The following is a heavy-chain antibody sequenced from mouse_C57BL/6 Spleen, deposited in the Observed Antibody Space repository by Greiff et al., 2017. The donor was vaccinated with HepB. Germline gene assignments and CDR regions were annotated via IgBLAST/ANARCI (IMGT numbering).Heavy chain of an antibody. Sequence: QVQLQQSGAELVKPGASVKISCKASGYAFSSYWMNWVKQRPGKGLEWIGQIYPGDGDTNYNGKFKGKATLTADKSSSTAYMQFSSLTSEDSAIYYCARMDYGSSYDAMDYWGQGTSVTVSS. J-gene: IGHJ4*01. CDR1: GYAFSSYW. D-gene: IGHD1-1*01. CDR2: IYPGDGDT. V-gene: IGHV1-80*01. CDR3: ARMDYGSSYDAMDY.